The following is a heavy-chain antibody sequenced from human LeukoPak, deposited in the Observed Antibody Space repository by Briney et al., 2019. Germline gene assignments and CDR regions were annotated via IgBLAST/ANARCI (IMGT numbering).Heavy chain of an antibody. CDR1: GLTVSSNY. CDR3: ARVEMATIYAFDI. Sequence: GGSLRLSCAASGLTVSSNYMSWVRQAPGKGLEWVSVIYSGGTTYYADSVKGRFTISRHNSKNTVYLQMNSLRTEDTAVYYCARVEMATIYAFDIWGQGTMVTVSS. J-gene: IGHJ3*02. V-gene: IGHV3-53*04. CDR2: IYSGGTT. D-gene: IGHD5-24*01.